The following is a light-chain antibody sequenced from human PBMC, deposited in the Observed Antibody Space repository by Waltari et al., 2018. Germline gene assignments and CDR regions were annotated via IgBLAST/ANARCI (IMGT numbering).Light chain of an antibody. V-gene: IGLV2-14*03. CDR2: DVS. CDR1: SSDVGRYQS. CDR3: CSYTTTDTYV. Sequence: SALPQPASVSGSPGQSITLYCTGTSSDVGRYQSVSWYQQHPGKAPKLIIYDVSKRPSGVSNRFSGSTSGYTASLTISGLQSEDEADYYCCSYTTTDTYVFGSGTKVTVL. J-gene: IGLJ1*01.